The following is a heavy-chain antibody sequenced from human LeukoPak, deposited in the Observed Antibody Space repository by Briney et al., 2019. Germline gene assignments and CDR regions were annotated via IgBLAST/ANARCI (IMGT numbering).Heavy chain of an antibody. V-gene: IGHV3-23*01. CDR1: GFTFSNYA. D-gene: IGHD3-22*01. Sequence: GGSLRLSCAASGFTFSNYAMSWVRQAPGKGLEWVSGISGSGGTTYYADSVKGRFAISRDNSKNTLYLQMNSLRAEDTAIYSCAKGRYESSGYYSQTWGQGTLVTVAS. J-gene: IGHJ5*02. CDR2: ISGSGGTT. CDR3: AKGRYESSGYYSQT.